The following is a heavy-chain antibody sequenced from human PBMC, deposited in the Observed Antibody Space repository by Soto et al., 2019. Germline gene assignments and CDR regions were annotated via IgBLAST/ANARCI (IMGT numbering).Heavy chain of an antibody. D-gene: IGHD7-27*01. CDR3: ARGPSGDKVHY. CDR2: IFDSGTT. V-gene: IGHV4-30-4*01. J-gene: IGHJ4*02. CDR1: GDSISSTRW. Sequence: SETLSLTCTVSGDSISSTRWWIWVRQPPGEGLEWIGHIFDSGTTYTNPSLRSQVAISLDTSKNHFSLTLSSVTAADTAVYYCARGPSGDKVHYWGQGALVTVSS.